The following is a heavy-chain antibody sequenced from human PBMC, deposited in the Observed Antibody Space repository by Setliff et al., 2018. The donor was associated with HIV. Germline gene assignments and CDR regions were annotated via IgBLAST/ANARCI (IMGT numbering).Heavy chain of an antibody. J-gene: IGHJ4*02. V-gene: IGHV4-34*01. CDR2: VYHRGNT. CDR3: AKDRSGSYRTFDY. CDR1: GGSFSGYY. Sequence: SETLSLTCAVYGGSFSGYYWVWIRQPPGKGLEWIGSVYHRGNTYYNPSLKSRLTISIDTSKNQFSLELNSVTAADTAVYYCAKDRSGSYRTFDYWGPGILVTVSS. D-gene: IGHD1-26*01.